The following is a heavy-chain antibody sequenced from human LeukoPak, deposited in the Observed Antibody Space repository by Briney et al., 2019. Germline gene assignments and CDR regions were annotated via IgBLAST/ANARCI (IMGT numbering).Heavy chain of an antibody. Sequence: GGSLRLSCAASGLTVNSNYMNWVRQAPGKGLQWVSVIYGGGTTYYADSVKGRFTISRDNSKNTLYLQMNSLRVEDTAVYYCARALLVRNGYNYSPNYFDYWGQGTLVTVSS. D-gene: IGHD5-24*01. J-gene: IGHJ4*02. V-gene: IGHV3-53*01. CDR1: GLTVNSNY. CDR2: IYGGGTT. CDR3: ARALLVRNGYNYSPNYFDY.